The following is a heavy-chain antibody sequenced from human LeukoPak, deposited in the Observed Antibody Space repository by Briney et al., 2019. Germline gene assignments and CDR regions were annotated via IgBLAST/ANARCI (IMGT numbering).Heavy chain of an antibody. CDR3: AKVSGGNGY. D-gene: IGHD2-15*01. CDR2: ISGSGGST. V-gene: IGHV3-23*01. Sequence: QPGGSLRLSCAVSGFTFSTYAMSWVRQAPGKGLEWVSAISGSGGSTYYADSVKGRFTISRGNSKNTLYLQMNSLRAEDTAIYYCAKVSGGNGYWGQGTLVTVSS. J-gene: IGHJ4*02. CDR1: GFTFSTYA.